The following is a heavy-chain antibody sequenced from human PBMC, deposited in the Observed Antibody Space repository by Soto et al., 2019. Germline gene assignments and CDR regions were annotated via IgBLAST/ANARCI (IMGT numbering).Heavy chain of an antibody. V-gene: IGHV4-59*01. CDR2: IYYSLIT. CDR1: GGSIISYY. J-gene: IGHJ3*02. D-gene: IGHD5-12*01. Sequence: PSETLSLTRTVSGGSIISYYWSWIRQPPGEGVDWIGYIYYSLITNYNPSLKIRVTISVDTSKNQFSLKLSSVTAADTAVYYCARSEGRDGYNYVGDRVGFDIWGQGTMVTVSS. CDR3: ARSEGRDGYNYVGDRVGFDI.